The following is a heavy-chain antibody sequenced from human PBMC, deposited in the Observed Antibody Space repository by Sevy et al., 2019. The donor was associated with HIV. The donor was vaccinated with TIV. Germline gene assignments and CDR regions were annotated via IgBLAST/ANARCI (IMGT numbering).Heavy chain of an antibody. CDR2: INSDGSST. CDR1: GFTFSSYW. Sequence: GGSLRLSCAASGFTFSSYWMHWVRQAPGKGLVWVSRINSDGSSTSYADSVKGRFTISRDNAKNTLYLQMNSLRAEDTAVYYCARDPPWMSRLREGQDYYYGMDVWGQGTTVTVSS. D-gene: IGHD4-17*01. V-gene: IGHV3-74*01. J-gene: IGHJ6*02. CDR3: ARDPPWMSRLREGQDYYYGMDV.